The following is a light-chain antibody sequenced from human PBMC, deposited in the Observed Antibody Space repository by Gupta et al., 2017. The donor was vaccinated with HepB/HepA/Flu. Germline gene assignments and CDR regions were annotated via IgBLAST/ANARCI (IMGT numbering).Light chain of an antibody. J-gene: IGLJ3*02. V-gene: IGLV1-44*01. CDR1: TSDVGDKT. CDR3: AAWHGSLSGWV. Sequence: QSALIQPPSASGTPGQRVTISCSGRTSDVGDKTVNWYQQLPGTAPNLLIYSNNRRPSGVPDRFSGSKSGTSASLAISGLQSEDEATYYCAAWHGSLSGWVFGGGTDLTVL. CDR2: SNN.